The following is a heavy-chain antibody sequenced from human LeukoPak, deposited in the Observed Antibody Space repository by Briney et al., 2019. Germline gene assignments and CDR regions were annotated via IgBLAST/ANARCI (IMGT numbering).Heavy chain of an antibody. D-gene: IGHD3-10*01. CDR2: IIPIFGTA. Sequence: SVKVSCKASGGTFSSYAISWVRQAPGQGLEWMGGIIPIFGTAKYAQQFQGRVTVTADESTSTAYMELSSLRSEDTAVYYCARDIFNVTGDYWGQGTLVTVSS. CDR1: GGTFSSYA. V-gene: IGHV1-69*13. J-gene: IGHJ4*02. CDR3: ARDIFNVTGDY.